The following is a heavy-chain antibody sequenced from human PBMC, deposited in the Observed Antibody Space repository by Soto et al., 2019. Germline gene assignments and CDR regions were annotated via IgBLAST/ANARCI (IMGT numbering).Heavy chain of an antibody. Sequence: NPSETLSLTCTVSGGSISSGDYYWSWIRQPPGKGLEWIGYIYYSGSTYYNPSLKSRVTISVDTSKNQFSLKLSSVTAADTAVYYCARAIVLMVYAPVGYGMDVWGQGTTVTVSS. V-gene: IGHV4-30-4*01. CDR2: IYYSGST. CDR3: ARAIVLMVYAPVGYGMDV. CDR1: GGSISSGDYY. J-gene: IGHJ6*02. D-gene: IGHD2-8*01.